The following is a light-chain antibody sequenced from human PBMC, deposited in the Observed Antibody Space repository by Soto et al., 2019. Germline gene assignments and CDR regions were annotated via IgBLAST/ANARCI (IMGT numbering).Light chain of an antibody. CDR2: SNN. V-gene: IGLV1-44*01. Sequence: QSALTQPPSASGTPGQRVTISCSGGNSNIGTNTVNWYQHFPGTAPRLLIFSNNQRPSGVPDRFSGSKSGTSSSLAISGLQSEDDADYYCAAWDDSLNGYVFGTGTKVTVL. J-gene: IGLJ1*01. CDR3: AAWDDSLNGYV. CDR1: NSNIGTNT.